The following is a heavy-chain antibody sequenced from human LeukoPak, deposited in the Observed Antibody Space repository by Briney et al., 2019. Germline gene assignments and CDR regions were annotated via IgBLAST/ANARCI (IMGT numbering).Heavy chain of an antibody. V-gene: IGHV3-30*18. Sequence: GRSLRLSCAASGFTFSSYGMHWVRQAPGKGLEWVAVISYDGSNKYHADSVKGRFTISRDNSKNTLYLQMNSLRAEDTAVYYCAKERVVVADLDFDYWGQGTLVTVSS. CDR2: ISYDGSNK. D-gene: IGHD2-15*01. CDR1: GFTFSSYG. J-gene: IGHJ4*02. CDR3: AKERVVVADLDFDY.